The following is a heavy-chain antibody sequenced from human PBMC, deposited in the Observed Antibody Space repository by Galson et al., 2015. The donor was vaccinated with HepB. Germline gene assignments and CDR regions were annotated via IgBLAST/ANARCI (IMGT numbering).Heavy chain of an antibody. V-gene: IGHV1-46*01. Sequence: SVKVSCKASGYTFSSYYIHWVRQAPGQGLEWMGIFNPTSGSKTYAQKFQGRVTMTRDTSTSTVYVELSSLTSEDTAVYYCARDGISAAWSRFDPWGQGTQVTVSS. D-gene: IGHD6-13*01. J-gene: IGHJ5*02. CDR3: ARDGISAAWSRFDP. CDR1: GYTFSSYY. CDR2: FNPTSGSK.